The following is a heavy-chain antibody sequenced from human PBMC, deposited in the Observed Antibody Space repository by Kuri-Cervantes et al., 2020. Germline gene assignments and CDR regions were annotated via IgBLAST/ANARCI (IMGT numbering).Heavy chain of an antibody. J-gene: IGHJ4*02. CDR3: ARLAVRGDFDY. CDR1: GFTFDDYA. CDR2: ISWNSGSI. V-gene: IGHV3-9*01. Sequence: GGSLRLSCAASGFTFDDYAMHWVRQAPGKGLEWVSGISWNSGSIGYADSVKGRFTISRDNAKNSLYLQMNSLRAEDTAVYYCARLAVRGDFDYWGQGTLVTVSS. D-gene: IGHD3-10*01.